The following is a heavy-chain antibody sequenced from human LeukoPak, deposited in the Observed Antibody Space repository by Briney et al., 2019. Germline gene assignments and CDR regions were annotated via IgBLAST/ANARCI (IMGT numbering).Heavy chain of an antibody. J-gene: IGHJ3*01. V-gene: IGHV3-23*01. CDR1: EFPFSAYA. Sequence: GGSLRVSCVASEFPFSAYAMTWVRLTPGKGLEWFSSIGGSGSNTNYADSVRGRFTISRDNSKNTLYLQMNSLRAEDTAVYYCGRDPNGDYVGAFEFWGQGTLVSVSS. CDR2: IGGSGSNT. D-gene: IGHD4-17*01. CDR3: GRDPNGDYVGAFEF.